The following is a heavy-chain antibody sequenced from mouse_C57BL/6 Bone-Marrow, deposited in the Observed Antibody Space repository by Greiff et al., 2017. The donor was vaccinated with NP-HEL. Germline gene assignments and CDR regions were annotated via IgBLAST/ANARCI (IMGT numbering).Heavy chain of an antibody. D-gene: IGHD2-4*01. CDR3: AREGGLRRRTYAMDY. CDR2: INHDGSST. CDR1: GFTFSDYY. Sequence: EVKLMESEGGLVQPGSSMKLSCTTSGFTFSDYYMAWVRQVPEKGLDWVANINHDGSSTYYLDSLKSRFIISRDNAKNILYLQMSSLKSEDTATYYCAREGGLRRRTYAMDYWGQGTSVTVSS. J-gene: IGHJ4*01. V-gene: IGHV5-16*01.